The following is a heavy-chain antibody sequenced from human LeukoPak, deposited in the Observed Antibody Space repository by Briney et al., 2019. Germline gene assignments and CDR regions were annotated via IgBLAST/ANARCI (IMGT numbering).Heavy chain of an antibody. J-gene: IGHJ6*03. CDR1: GFTFRNYW. Sequence: PGGSLRLSCAASGFTFRNYWMGWVRQAPGKGLEWVANTKPDGTAEYYADSVKGRFTISRDNAKNSLYLQMNSLRAEDTAVYYCARDGYSSSWYGFDYYYYYMDVWGKGTTVTVSS. V-gene: IGHV3-7*01. CDR3: ARDGYSSSWYGFDYYYYYMDV. CDR2: TKPDGTAE. D-gene: IGHD6-13*01.